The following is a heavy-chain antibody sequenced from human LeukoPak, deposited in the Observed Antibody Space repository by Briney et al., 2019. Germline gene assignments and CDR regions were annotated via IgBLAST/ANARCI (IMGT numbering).Heavy chain of an antibody. CDR3: ARLPTFVNWFDP. CDR2: IYYSGST. J-gene: IGHJ5*02. Sequence: SETLSLTRTVSGGSISSSSYYWGWIRQPPGKGLEWIGSIYYSGSTYYNPSLKSRVTISVDTSKNQFSLKLSSVTAADTAVYYCARLPTFVNWFDPWGQGTLVTVSS. D-gene: IGHD3-10*02. V-gene: IGHV4-39*01. CDR1: GGSISSSSYY.